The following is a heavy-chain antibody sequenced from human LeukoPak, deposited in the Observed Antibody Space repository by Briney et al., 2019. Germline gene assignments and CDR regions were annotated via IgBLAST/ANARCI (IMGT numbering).Heavy chain of an antibody. Sequence: GRSLRLSCAASXXTFSSYAMHWVRQAXXXXXXXXAVISYDGSNKYYADSVKGRFTISRDNSKNTLYLQMNSLRAEDTAVYYCARGVTIAVAGTVDYWGQGTLVTVSS. CDR2: ISYDGSNK. CDR1: XXTFSSYA. CDR3: ARGVTIAVAGTVDY. V-gene: IGHV3-30-3*01. J-gene: IGHJ4*02. D-gene: IGHD6-19*01.